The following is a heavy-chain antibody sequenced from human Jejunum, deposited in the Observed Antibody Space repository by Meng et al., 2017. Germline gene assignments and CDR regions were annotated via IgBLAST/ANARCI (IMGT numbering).Heavy chain of an antibody. CDR1: GFTFSNQS. J-gene: IGHJ5*01. CDR2: ILDRDGIT. CDR3: ANRAWLES. D-gene: IGHD3-10*01. Sequence: VRLGDAGGGLVQPGGSLRLSCAASGFTFSNQSMSWVRQAPGKGLEWVSVILDRDGITSYADSVKGRFTISRDNSKNTLYLQMSSLRVDDTAVYHCANRAWLESWGQGTLVTVSS. V-gene: IGHV3-23*04.